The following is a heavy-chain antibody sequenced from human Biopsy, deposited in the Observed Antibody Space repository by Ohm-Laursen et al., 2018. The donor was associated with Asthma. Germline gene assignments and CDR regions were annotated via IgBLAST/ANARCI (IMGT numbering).Heavy chain of an antibody. V-gene: IGHV3-21*01. CDR2: ISSSSNYI. CDR1: GFTFDNYT. J-gene: IGHJ4*02. CDR3: AREGVAGTHIED. D-gene: IGHD6-19*01. Sequence: SLRLSCAASGFTFDNYTMNWVRQAPGKGLEWVSSISSSSNYIYYADSVKGRFTISRDNSKNTLSLQMNSLTAEDTAVYYCAREGVAGTHIEDWGQGTLVTVSS.